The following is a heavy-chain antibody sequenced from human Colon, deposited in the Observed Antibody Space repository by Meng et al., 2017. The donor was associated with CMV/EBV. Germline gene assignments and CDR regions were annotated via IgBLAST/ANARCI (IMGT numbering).Heavy chain of an antibody. J-gene: IGHJ4*02. CDR1: GFTFDDYT. CDR2: INWDGGRT. D-gene: IGHD2-21*02. V-gene: IGHV3-43*01. CDR3: AKEFVLGTHLDH. Sequence: GESLKISCAASGFTFDDYTMHWVRQVPGKGLEWVSLINWDGGRTYYSDSVKGRFTISRDNAKNSLHLQMTSLRPEDSAVYYCAKEFVLGTHLDHWGQGTLVTVSS.